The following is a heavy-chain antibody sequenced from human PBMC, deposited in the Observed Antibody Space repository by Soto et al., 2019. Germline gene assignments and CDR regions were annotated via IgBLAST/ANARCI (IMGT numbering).Heavy chain of an antibody. CDR3: AKPDIAAGYYFYGMDV. CDR2: ISYDGSKK. J-gene: IGHJ6*02. V-gene: IGHV3-30*18. Sequence: PGGSLRLSCVASGFSFSSYGMHWVRQAPGKGLEWVALISYDGSKKYYADSVKGRFTVARDNSKNTLFLQVTSLREEDTAVYYCAKPDIAAGYYFYGMDVWGQGTTVTVSS. CDR1: GFSFSSYG. D-gene: IGHD5-12*01.